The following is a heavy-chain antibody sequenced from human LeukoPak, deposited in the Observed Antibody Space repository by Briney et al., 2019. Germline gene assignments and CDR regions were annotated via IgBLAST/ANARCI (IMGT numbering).Heavy chain of an antibody. CDR1: GVSISTYY. D-gene: IGHD3-16*01. CDR3: AKHGGSRTFDY. CDR2: VYDSGSA. J-gene: IGHJ4*02. V-gene: IGHV4-59*08. Sequence: SETLSLTCTVSGVSISTYYWSWIRQPPGKGVEWIGYVYDSGSANYNPSLKSRVTISVDTSKNQFSLKLSSVTAADTAVYYCAKHGGSRTFDYWGQGTLVTVSS.